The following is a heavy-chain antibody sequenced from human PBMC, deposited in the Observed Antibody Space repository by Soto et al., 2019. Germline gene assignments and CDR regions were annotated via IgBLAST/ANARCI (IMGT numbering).Heavy chain of an antibody. J-gene: IGHJ3*02. CDR3: ARRGMSKIGFDT. V-gene: IGHV1-46*01. CDR1: GYIFSNYY. D-gene: IGHD3-10*01. Sequence: QVQLVQSGAEVKKHGTSVKVSCKASGYIFSNYYMHWVRQAPGQGLEWMGVFNPSGDATQYAQSFQNRVYVIRETSTSTVYMELSTLTSEDTAVYYCARRGMSKIGFDTWGQGTLVTVSS. CDR2: FNPSGDAT.